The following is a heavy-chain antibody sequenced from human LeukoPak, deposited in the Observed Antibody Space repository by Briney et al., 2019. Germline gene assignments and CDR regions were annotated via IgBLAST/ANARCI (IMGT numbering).Heavy chain of an antibody. J-gene: IGHJ5*02. Sequence: ASVKVSCKASGYTFTSYGISWVRQAPGQGLEWMGWISAYNGNTNYAQKLQDRVTMTTDTSTSTAYMELRSLRSDDTAVYYCARVKAVAGPSNWFDPWGQGTLVTVSS. CDR2: ISAYNGNT. CDR3: ARVKAVAGPSNWFDP. CDR1: GYTFTSYG. D-gene: IGHD6-19*01. V-gene: IGHV1-18*01.